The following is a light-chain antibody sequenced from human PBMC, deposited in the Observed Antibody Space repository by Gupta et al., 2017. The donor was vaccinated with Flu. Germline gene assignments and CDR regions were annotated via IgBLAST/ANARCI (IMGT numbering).Light chain of an antibody. CDR1: QSVLNSSNNRNY. V-gene: IGKV4-1*01. Sequence: NGKSSQSVLNSSNNRNYLAWYQLKPGQPPKLLICWASIRESGVPARFSGSGSGTDFSLTISSLQAEDVAVYYCQQFYSAPYTFGQGTKLEIK. CDR3: QQFYSAPYT. CDR2: WAS. J-gene: IGKJ2*01.